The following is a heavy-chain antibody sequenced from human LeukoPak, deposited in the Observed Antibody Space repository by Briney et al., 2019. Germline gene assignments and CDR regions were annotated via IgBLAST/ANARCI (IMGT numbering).Heavy chain of an antibody. Sequence: SVKVSCKASGGTFSSYAISWVRQAPGQGLEWMGRIIPIFGTANYAQKFQGRVTITTDESTSTAYMELSSLRSEDTAVYYCASAALARGIAAAGTDYWGQGTLVTVSS. CDR2: IIPIFGTA. D-gene: IGHD6-13*01. CDR3: ASAALARGIAAAGTDY. CDR1: GGTFSSYA. J-gene: IGHJ4*02. V-gene: IGHV1-69*05.